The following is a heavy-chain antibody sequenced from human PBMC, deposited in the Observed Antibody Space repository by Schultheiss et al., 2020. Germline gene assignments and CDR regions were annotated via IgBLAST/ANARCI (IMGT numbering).Heavy chain of an antibody. D-gene: IGHD2-21*02. CDR2: IYYSGST. CDR3: AREDRAYCGGDCYSNRPYYYYYMDV. V-gene: IGHV4-59*01. J-gene: IGHJ6*03. CDR1: GGSISSYY. Sequence: SETLSLTCTVSGGSISSYYWSWIRQPPGKGLEWIGYIYYSGSTNYNPSLKSRVTISVDTSKNQFSLKLSSVTAADTAVYYCAREDRAYCGGDCYSNRPYYYYYMDVWGKGTTVSVSS.